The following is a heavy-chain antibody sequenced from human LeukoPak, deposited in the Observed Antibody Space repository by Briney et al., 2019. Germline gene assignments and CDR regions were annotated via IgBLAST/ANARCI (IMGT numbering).Heavy chain of an antibody. CDR3: ARDRSLHYGDYSIDP. Sequence: GGSLRLSCAASGFTFSSYAMHWVRQAPGKGLEYVSAISSNGGSTYYANSVKGRFTISRDNSKNTLYLQVGSLRAEDMAVYYCARDRSLHYGDYSIDPWGQGTLVTVSS. CDR1: GFTFSSYA. V-gene: IGHV3-64*01. J-gene: IGHJ5*02. D-gene: IGHD4-17*01. CDR2: ISSNGGST.